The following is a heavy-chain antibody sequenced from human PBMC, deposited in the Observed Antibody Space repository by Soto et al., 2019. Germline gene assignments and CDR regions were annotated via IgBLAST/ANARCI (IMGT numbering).Heavy chain of an antibody. J-gene: IGHJ6*02. CDR1: GFNFDDYI. CDR2: INWNGGRA. V-gene: IGHV3-43*01. CDR3: AKHMGGVSTSRCGMNV. Sequence: GGSLRLSCAASGFNFDDYIMHWVRQRPGEGLEWVSLINWNGGRAYYADSVKGRFTISRDNAKNSLYLQMTGLRIEDTALYYCAKHMGGVSTSRCGMNVWGQGTMVTVSS. D-gene: IGHD3-16*01.